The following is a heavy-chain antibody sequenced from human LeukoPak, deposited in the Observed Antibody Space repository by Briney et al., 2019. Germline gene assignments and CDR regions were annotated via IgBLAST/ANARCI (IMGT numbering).Heavy chain of an antibody. CDR1: GYTFTGYY. CDR2: INPNSGGT. D-gene: IGHD2-2*01. Sequence: ASVKVSSKASGYTFTGYYMHWVRQAPGQGLEWMGWINPNSGGTNYAQKFQGRVTMTRDTSISTAYMELSRLRSDDTAVYYCARDPGIVVVPAAIGWFDPWGQGTLVTVSS. CDR3: ARDPGIVVVPAAIGWFDP. V-gene: IGHV1-2*02. J-gene: IGHJ5*02.